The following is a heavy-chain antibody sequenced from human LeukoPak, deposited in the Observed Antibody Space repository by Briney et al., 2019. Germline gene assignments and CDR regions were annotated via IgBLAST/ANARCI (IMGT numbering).Heavy chain of an antibody. V-gene: IGHV3-23*01. J-gene: IGHJ4*02. Sequence: GSLRLSCAASGFTFSTYAMTWVRQAPGKGLEWVSGISGSGTNPFYADSVRGRFTISRDNSKNTLYLQMDSLRAEDTAVYFWAKDASNGDYAHWGQGTLVTVSS. CDR3: AKDASNGDYAH. CDR1: GFTFSTYA. CDR2: ISGSGTNP. D-gene: IGHD4-17*01.